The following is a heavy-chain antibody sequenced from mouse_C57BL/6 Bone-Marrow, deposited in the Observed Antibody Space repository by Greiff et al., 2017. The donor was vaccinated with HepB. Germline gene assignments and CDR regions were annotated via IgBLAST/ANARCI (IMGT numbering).Heavy chain of an antibody. Sequence: EVKLVESGGGLVQPGGSLKLSCAASGFTFSDYYMYWVRQTPEKRLEWVAYISNGGGSTYYPDTVKGRFTISRDNAKNTLYLQMSRLKSEDTAMYYCAATVVAPFAYWGQGTLVTVSA. J-gene: IGHJ3*01. D-gene: IGHD1-1*01. CDR1: GFTFSDYY. V-gene: IGHV5-12*01. CDR2: ISNGGGST. CDR3: AATVVAPFAY.